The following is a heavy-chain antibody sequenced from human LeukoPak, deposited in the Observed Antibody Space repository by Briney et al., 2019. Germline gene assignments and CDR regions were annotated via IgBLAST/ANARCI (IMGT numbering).Heavy chain of an antibody. J-gene: IGHJ5*02. V-gene: IGHV3-30*18. CDR2: ISYDGSNK. Sequence: GGSLRLFCAASGFTFSSYGMHWVRQAPGKGLEWVAVISYDGSNKYYADSVKGRFTISRDNSKNTLYLQMNSLRAEDTAVYYCAKDSASYGDYSANWFDPWGQGTLVTVSS. D-gene: IGHD4-17*01. CDR3: AKDSASYGDYSANWFDP. CDR1: GFTFSSYG.